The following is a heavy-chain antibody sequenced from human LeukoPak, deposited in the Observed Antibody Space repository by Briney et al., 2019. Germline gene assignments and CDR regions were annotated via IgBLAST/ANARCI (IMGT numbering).Heavy chain of an antibody. CDR2: ISGSGTDT. D-gene: IGHD2-15*01. CDR1: GFTFSSYA. Sequence: GGSLRLSCRGSGFTFSSYAMSGVRQAPGKGLDGVSAISGSGTDTFYANSVKGRFTISRDNPKNTLYLQMNSLRAEDTAVYYCAKGGGSSCYSPSDYWGQGTLVTVSS. V-gene: IGHV3-23*01. J-gene: IGHJ4*02. CDR3: AKGGGSSCYSPSDY.